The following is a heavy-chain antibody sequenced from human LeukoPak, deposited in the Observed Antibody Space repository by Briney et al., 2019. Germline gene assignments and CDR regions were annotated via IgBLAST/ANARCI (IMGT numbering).Heavy chain of an antibody. V-gene: IGHV3-23*01. CDR2: ISGSGGST. CDR3: ARAGDAFDI. Sequence: GGSLRLSCAASGFTFSSYAMSWVRQAPGKGLEWVSTISGSGGSTYYADSVKGRFTISRDNSKNTLYLQMNSLRAEDTAIYYCARAGDAFDIWGQGTMVTVSS. CDR1: GFTFSSYA. J-gene: IGHJ3*02.